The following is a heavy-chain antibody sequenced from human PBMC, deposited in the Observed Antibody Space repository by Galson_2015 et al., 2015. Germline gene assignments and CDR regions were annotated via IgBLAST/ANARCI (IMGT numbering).Heavy chain of an antibody. V-gene: IGHV3-33*01. CDR1: GFTFSSYG. J-gene: IGHJ4*02. CDR3: ARGRREYSGYERRTLYYFDY. CDR2: IWYDGSNK. Sequence: SLRLSCAASGFTFSSYGMHWVRQAPGKGLEWVAVIWYDGSNKYYADSVKGRFTISRDNSKNTLYLQMSSLRAEDTAVYYCARGRREYSGYERRTLYYFDYWGQGTLVTVSS. D-gene: IGHD5-12*01.